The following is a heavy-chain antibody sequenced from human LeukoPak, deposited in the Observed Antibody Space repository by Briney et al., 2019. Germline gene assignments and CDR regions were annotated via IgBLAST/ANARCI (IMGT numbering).Heavy chain of an antibody. CDR3: AKESESCDSSGSTFDC. Sequence: GSLRLSCAAPGFPSISYGRHWAGKAPGKGREWLAFIRLVGSNKYNTHSVKGRVSLSPDTSKRTLYLQMNRLRAAHTPVYFSAKESESCDSSGSTFDCWGQGVLVTVSS. CDR2: IRLVGSNK. CDR1: GFPSISYG. D-gene: IGHD3-22*01. J-gene: IGHJ5*01. V-gene: IGHV3-30*02.